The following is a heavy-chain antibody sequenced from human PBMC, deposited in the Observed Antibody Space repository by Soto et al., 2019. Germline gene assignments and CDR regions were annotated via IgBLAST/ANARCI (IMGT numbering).Heavy chain of an antibody. J-gene: IGHJ5*01. Sequence: ASVKVSCKTSGYTFTSYDINWVRQATGQGLEWMGWMNPNSGNTGFAQKFQGRVSMTRDTSISTAYMELSSLRSEDTAVYFCVSFVIILVPTCGIFNSWGQGTLVTVSS. V-gene: IGHV1-8*01. CDR3: VSFVIILVPTCGIFNS. D-gene: IGHD3-10*01. CDR2: MNPNSGNT. CDR1: GYTFTSYD.